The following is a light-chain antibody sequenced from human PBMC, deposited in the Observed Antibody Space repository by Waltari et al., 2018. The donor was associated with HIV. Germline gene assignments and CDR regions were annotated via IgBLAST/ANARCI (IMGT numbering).Light chain of an antibody. V-gene: IGLV1-44*01. CDR3: AAWDDSLNGWV. Sequence: QSVLTQPPSASGTPGQRVTISCSRSRSNIGSNIVNWYQQLPGTAPKLLIYSNKQRPSGVPDRCSGSKSGTSASLAISGLQSEDEADYYCAAWDDSLNGWVFGGGTKLTVL. CDR2: SNK. CDR1: RSNIGSNI. J-gene: IGLJ3*02.